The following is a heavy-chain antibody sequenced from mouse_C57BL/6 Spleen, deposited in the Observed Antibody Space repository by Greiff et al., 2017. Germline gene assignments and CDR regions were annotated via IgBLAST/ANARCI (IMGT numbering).Heavy chain of an antibody. Sequence: QVQLQQSGAELVKPGASVKLSCKASGYTFTSYWMHWVKQRPGRGLEWIGRIDPNSGGTKYNEKFKSKATLTVDKPSSTAYMQLSSLTSEDSAVYYCARGGYGSSYGDYAMDYWGQGTSVTVSS. J-gene: IGHJ4*01. D-gene: IGHD1-1*01. CDR1: GYTFTSYW. V-gene: IGHV1-72*01. CDR2: IDPNSGGT. CDR3: ARGGYGSSYGDYAMDY.